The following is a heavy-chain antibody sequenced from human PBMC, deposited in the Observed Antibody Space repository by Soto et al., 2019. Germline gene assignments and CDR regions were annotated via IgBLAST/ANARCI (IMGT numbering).Heavy chain of an antibody. V-gene: IGHV4-4*02. Sequence: SETLSLTCAVSDGSFTSNNWWTWVRQPPGQGLEWIGEIYPTGSTNYNPSLKSRVTISLDKSENQFSLKVTSLTAADTAVYYCASRDPGTSVDYWGQGTLVTVS. CDR3: ASRDPGTSVDY. CDR1: DGSFTSNNW. CDR2: IYPTGST. D-gene: IGHD1-7*01. J-gene: IGHJ4*02.